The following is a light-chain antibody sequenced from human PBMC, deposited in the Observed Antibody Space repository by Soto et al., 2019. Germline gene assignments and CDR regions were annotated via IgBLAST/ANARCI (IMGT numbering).Light chain of an antibody. CDR2: SXS. CDR3: QQYKSITCT. Sequence: EIVMTQSPATLSVSPGGRANLSCRASHSIGDILACYQQKXGXPPSXXXYSXSRRATGCPARFSGSGSGTDFTLTISSLQSEYFATYYCQQYKSITCTFGQGTKVDIK. J-gene: IGKJ1*01. CDR1: HSIGDI. V-gene: IGKV3-15*01.